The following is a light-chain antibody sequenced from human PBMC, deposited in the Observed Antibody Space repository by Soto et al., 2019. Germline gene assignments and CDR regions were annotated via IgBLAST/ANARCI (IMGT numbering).Light chain of an antibody. Sequence: QSVLTQPPSVSAAPGQKVTISCSGSSSNIGNNSVSWYQQFSGTAPKLLIFDNSKRPSGIPDRFSGSKSGTSATLGITGLQTGDEADYYCGTWDAGLDSGVFGTGTMLTVL. CDR2: DNS. J-gene: IGLJ1*01. V-gene: IGLV1-51*01. CDR1: SSNIGNNS. CDR3: GTWDAGLDSGV.